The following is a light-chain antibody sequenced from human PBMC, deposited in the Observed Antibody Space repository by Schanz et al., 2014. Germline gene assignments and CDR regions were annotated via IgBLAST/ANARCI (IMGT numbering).Light chain of an antibody. CDR1: SSDVGSYNR. CDR3: CSYAGSSWV. V-gene: IGLV2-23*02. CDR2: DVT. J-gene: IGLJ3*02. Sequence: QSALTQPASVSGSPGQSITISCTGTSSDVGSYNRVSWYQQPPGTAPKLMIYDVTNRPSGVRDRFSGSKSGNTASLTISGLQAEDEADYYCCSYAGSSWVFGGGTKLTVL.